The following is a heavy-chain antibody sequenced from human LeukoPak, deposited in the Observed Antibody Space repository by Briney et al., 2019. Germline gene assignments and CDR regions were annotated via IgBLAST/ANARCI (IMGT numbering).Heavy chain of an antibody. D-gene: IGHD3-10*01. V-gene: IGHV3-30*02. J-gene: IGHJ4*02. CDR1: GFTFSSYG. CDR2: IRYDGGNK. CDR3: AKDTDKMFTTGIDY. Sequence: GGSLRLSCAASGFTFSSYGMHWVRQAPGKGLEWVAFIRYDGGNKYYADSVKGRFTISRDNSKNTLYLQMNSLRAEDTAVYYCAKDTDKMFTTGIDYWGQGTLVTVSS.